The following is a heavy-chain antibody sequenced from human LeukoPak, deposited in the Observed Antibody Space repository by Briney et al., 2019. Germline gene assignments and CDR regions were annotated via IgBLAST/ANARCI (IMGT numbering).Heavy chain of an antibody. CDR2: IYHSGST. J-gene: IGHJ3*02. V-gene: IGHV4-38-2*02. CDR1: GYSISSGYY. D-gene: IGHD3-10*01. Sequence: SETLSLTCTVSGYSISSGYYWGWIRQPPGKGLEWIGSIYHSGSTYYNPSLRSRVTISLDTSRNQFSLKLTSVTAADTAVYYCAKSNGYGLVDIWDQGTMVTVSS. CDR3: AKSNGYGLVDI.